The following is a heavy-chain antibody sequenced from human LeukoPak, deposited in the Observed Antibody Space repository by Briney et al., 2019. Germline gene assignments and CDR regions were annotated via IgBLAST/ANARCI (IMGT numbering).Heavy chain of an antibody. CDR2: IYYSGSR. D-gene: IGHD5-24*01. V-gene: IGHV4-31*03. CDR3: ARDLGGDGFNLRNWFDP. Sequence: SETLSLTCTVSDGSINSADYYWSWIRQHPGKGLEWIGYIYYSGSRYYNPSLKSRVSISIDTSTNQFSLNLSSVTAADTAVYYCARDLGGDGFNLRNWFDPWGQGTLVTVSS. J-gene: IGHJ5*02. CDR1: DGSINSADYY.